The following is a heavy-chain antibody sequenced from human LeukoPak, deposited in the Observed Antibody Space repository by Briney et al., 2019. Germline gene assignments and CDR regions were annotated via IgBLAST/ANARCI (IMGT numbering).Heavy chain of an antibody. CDR2: IYYSGST. V-gene: IGHV4-39*01. D-gene: IGHD7-27*01. J-gene: IGHJ6*02. Sequence: SETLSFTCTVSGGSISSSSYYWGWIRQPPGKGLEWIGSIYYSGSTYYNPSLKSRVTISVDTSKNQFSLKLSSVTAADTAVYYCARALGHYYYYGMDVWGQGTTVTVSS. CDR3: ARALGHYYYYGMDV. CDR1: GGSISSSSYY.